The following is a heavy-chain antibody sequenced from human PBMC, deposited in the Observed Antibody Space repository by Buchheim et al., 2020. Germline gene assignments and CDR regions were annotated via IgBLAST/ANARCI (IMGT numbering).Heavy chain of an antibody. V-gene: IGHV3-72*01. CDR1: GFTFSDHY. CDR2: IRNKANSYTT. CDR3: AYSNNRGYTNYGVDV. Sequence: EVQLVESGGGLVQPGGSLRLSCAASGFTFSDHYMDWVRQAPGKGLEWVARIRNKANSYTTEYVPSVQGRFTISRDESRSSLFLQMNSLKTEDTAVYYCAYSNNRGYTNYGVDVWGQGTT. J-gene: IGHJ6*02. D-gene: IGHD4-11*01.